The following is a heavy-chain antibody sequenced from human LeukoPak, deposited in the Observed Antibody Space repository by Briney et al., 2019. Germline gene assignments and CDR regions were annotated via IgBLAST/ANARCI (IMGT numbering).Heavy chain of an antibody. CDR2: IYYSGST. CDR3: AGDHGSGSYSPYYYGMDV. Sequence: SETLSLTCTVSGGSISSYYWSWIRQPPGKGLEWIGYIYYSGSTNYNPSLKSRVTISVDTSKNQFSLKLSSVTAADTAVYYCAGDHGSGSYSPYYYGMDVWGQGTTVTVSS. J-gene: IGHJ6*02. CDR1: GGSISSYY. D-gene: IGHD3-10*01. V-gene: IGHV4-59*01.